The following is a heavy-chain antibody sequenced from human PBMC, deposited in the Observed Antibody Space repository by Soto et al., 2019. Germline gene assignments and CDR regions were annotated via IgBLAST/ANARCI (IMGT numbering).Heavy chain of an antibody. J-gene: IGHJ2*01. Sequence: QVQLQESGPGLVKPSETLSLTCTVSGASISGYCWNWIRQPPGEGLEWIGYIYYSGNTNYNSFLKSRVTMSVDTSKNQFSLNLTSVTPADTALYYCARMITATGTEYFDLWGRGALVTVSS. V-gene: IGHV4-59*13. CDR1: GASISGYC. D-gene: IGHD6-13*01. CDR2: IYYSGNT. CDR3: ARMITATGTEYFDL.